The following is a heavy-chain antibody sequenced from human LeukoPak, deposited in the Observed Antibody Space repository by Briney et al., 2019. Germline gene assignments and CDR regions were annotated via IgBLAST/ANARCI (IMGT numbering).Heavy chain of an antibody. CDR2: ISYDGSNK. V-gene: IGHV3-30*04. D-gene: IGHD1-26*01. CDR3: GRSSGSHGGDY. Sequence: PGGSLRLSCAASGFTFSSYAIHWVRQAPGKGLEWVAVISYDGSNKYYADSVKGRFTISRDNSKNTLYLQMNSLRAEDTAVYYCGRSSGSHGGDYWGQGTLVTVSS. CDR1: GFTFSSYA. J-gene: IGHJ4*02.